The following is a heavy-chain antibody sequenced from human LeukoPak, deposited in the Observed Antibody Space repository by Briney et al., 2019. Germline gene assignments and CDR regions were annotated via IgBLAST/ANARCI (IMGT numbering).Heavy chain of an antibody. D-gene: IGHD6-13*01. CDR2: ISGSGGST. CDR1: GFTFSSYA. Sequence: GASLRLSCAASGFTFSSYAMSWVRQAPGRGLEWVSAISGSGGSTYYADSVKGRFTISRDNSKNTLYLQMNSLRAEDTAVYYCARDTTGYPDYWGQGTLVTVSS. CDR3: ARDTTGYPDY. V-gene: IGHV3-23*01. J-gene: IGHJ4*02.